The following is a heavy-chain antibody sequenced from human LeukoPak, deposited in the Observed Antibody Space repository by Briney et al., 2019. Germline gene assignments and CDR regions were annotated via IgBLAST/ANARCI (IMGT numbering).Heavy chain of an antibody. V-gene: IGHV3-23*01. D-gene: IGHD1-26*01. CDR1: GFTFSSFV. CDR3: TRGRRATHDY. CDR2: ISGSGGST. Sequence: PGGSLRLSCAASGFTFSSFVMSWVRQAPGKGLEWVSGISGSGGSTYYADSVKGRFTISRDNSKNTVYVQMNSLKTEDTAVYYCTRGRRATHDYWGRGTLVTVSS. J-gene: IGHJ4*02.